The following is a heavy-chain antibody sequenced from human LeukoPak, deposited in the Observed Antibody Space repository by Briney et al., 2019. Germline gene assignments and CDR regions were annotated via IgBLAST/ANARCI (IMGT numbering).Heavy chain of an antibody. J-gene: IGHJ1*01. Sequence: GGSLRLSCAASGFIFSDYYMSWIRQAPGKGLEWVSYISSSGSTIYYADSVKGRFTISRDNAKNSLYLQMNSLRAEDTAVYYCARDFGSSSSSFQHWGQGTLVTVSS. CDR1: GFIFSDYY. V-gene: IGHV3-11*04. CDR3: ARDFGSSSSSFQH. D-gene: IGHD6-6*01. CDR2: ISSSGSTI.